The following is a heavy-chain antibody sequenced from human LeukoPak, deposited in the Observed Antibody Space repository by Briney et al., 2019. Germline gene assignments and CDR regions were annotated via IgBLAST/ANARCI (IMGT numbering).Heavy chain of an antibody. CDR2: IYSGGTT. J-gene: IGHJ6*02. Sequence: GGSLRLSCAASGFTVNSNYMSWVRQAPGKGLEWVSSIYSGGTTSYADSVRGRFTTSRHHSENTLFLQMDSLRTEDTAVYYCATLPIVVTSARIWGQGTSVTVSS. V-gene: IGHV3-53*04. D-gene: IGHD2-15*01. CDR1: GFTVNSNY. CDR3: ATLPIVVTSARI.